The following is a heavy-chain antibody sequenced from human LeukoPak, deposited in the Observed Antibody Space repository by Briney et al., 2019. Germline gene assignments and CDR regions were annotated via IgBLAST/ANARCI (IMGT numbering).Heavy chain of an antibody. CDR3: AKDEAVAYGDLIKQGYYYYMDV. J-gene: IGHJ6*03. CDR2: ISSSGSTI. CDR1: GFTFSSYE. V-gene: IGHV3-48*03. Sequence: PGGSLRLSCAASGFTFSSYEMNWARQAPGKGLEWVSYISSSGSTIYYADSVKGRFTISRDNSKNTLYLQMNSLRAEDTAVYYCAKDEAVAYGDLIKQGYYYYMDVWGKGTTVTISS. D-gene: IGHD4-17*01.